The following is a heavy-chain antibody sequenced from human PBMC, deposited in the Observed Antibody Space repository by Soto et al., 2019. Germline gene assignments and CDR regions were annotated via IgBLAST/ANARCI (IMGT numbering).Heavy chain of an antibody. CDR2: IDPIASDF. V-gene: IGHV5-10-1*01. CDR3: ARLAGDTYY. Sequence: GESLKISFTASGYRFKNYWINWVRQVPGKGLEWMGRIDPIASDFYSSPSLQGHVTFSTDKSTSTAFLHWSSLKASDTAMYYSARLAGDTYYWRQGTLVTVSS. J-gene: IGHJ4*02. CDR1: GYRFKNYW. D-gene: IGHD1-1*01.